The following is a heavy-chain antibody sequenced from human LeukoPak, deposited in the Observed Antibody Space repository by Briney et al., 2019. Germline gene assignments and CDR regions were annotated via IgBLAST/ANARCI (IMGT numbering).Heavy chain of an antibody. CDR1: GFTFSSYA. Sequence: GGSLRLSCAASGFTFSSYAMSWVRQAPGKGLEWVSAISGSGGSTYYADSVKGRFTISRDNSKNTLYLQMNSLRAEDTAAYYCAKTPRDYYDSSGYYFGYWGQGTLVTVSS. V-gene: IGHV3-23*01. CDR2: ISGSGGST. CDR3: AKTPRDYYDSSGYYFGY. J-gene: IGHJ4*02. D-gene: IGHD3-22*01.